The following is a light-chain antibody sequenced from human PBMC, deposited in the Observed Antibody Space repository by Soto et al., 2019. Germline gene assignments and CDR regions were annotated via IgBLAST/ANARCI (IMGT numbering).Light chain of an antibody. CDR1: RSDIGAYNF. J-gene: IGLJ2*01. CDR3: TSWTTSTTMI. CDR2: DVN. V-gene: IGLV2-14*03. Sequence: QSALTQPASVSGSPGQSLTISCTGSRSDIGAYNFVSWYQQHPGEVPKLILYDVNVRPSGVSNRFSGSKSGNTASLTISGLQAEDDADYYCTSWTTSTTMIFGGGTKLTVL.